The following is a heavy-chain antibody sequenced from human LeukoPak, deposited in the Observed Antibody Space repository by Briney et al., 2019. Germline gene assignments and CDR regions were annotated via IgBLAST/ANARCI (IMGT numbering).Heavy chain of an antibody. V-gene: IGHV3-48*01. D-gene: IGHD4-17*01. CDR2: ISSSSSTI. Sequence: GGSLRLSCVTSGFTFSSYSMNWVRQAPGKGLEWVSYISSSSSTIHYADSVKGRFTISRDNAKNSLYLQMNSLRAEDTAVYYCARHGAGYLRRGAFDYWGQGTLVTVSS. CDR1: GFTFSSYS. CDR3: ARHGAGYLRRGAFDY. J-gene: IGHJ4*02.